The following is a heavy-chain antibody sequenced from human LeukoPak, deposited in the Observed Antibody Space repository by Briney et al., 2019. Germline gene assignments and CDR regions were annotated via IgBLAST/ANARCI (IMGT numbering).Heavy chain of an antibody. CDR2: IKLGGSEI. Sequence: GGSLRLSCAASGFTFASHWMNWVRQAPGGGLEWVANIKLGGSEIYYVDSVKGRFTISRDDAKNSLYLQMESLRDEDTAIYYCVRDRGDYWGQGTLVTVSS. CDR1: GFTFASHW. J-gene: IGHJ4*02. CDR3: VRDRGDY. V-gene: IGHV3-7*01.